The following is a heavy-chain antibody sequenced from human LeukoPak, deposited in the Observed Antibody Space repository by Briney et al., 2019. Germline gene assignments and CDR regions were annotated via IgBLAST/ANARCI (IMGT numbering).Heavy chain of an antibody. CDR3: ARDSSAGATGH. D-gene: IGHD1-26*01. V-gene: IGHV3-21*01. Sequence: GGSLRLSCAASGFTFSSYSMNWVRQAPGKGLEWVSSISSSSSYIYYADSVKGRFTISRDNAKNSLYLQMNSLRAEDTAVYYCARDSSAGATGHWGQGTLVTVSS. CDR2: ISSSSSYI. CDR1: GFTFSSYS. J-gene: IGHJ4*02.